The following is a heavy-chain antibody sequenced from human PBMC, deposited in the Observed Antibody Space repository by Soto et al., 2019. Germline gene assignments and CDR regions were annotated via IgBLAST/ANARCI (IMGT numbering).Heavy chain of an antibody. D-gene: IGHD2-15*01. Sequence: EVQLVESGGGLVQPGGSLRLSCTASGFIVSDTYVNWVRQAPGKGLEWVSVISHRGDTHYADSVRGRFSLSRDISDNTLHLQMNNLRVEDMAVYYCAREPRYCRGGSCSITGDAYDIWGQGTMVTVSS. CDR2: ISHRGDT. J-gene: IGHJ3*02. V-gene: IGHV3-66*01. CDR3: AREPRYCRGGSCSITGDAYDI. CDR1: GFIVSDTY.